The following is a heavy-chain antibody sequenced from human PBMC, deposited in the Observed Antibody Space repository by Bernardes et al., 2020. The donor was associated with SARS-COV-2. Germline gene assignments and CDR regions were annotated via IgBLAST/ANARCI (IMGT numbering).Heavy chain of an antibody. Sequence: GGSLRLSCAASGFTFSSYAMSWVRQAPGKGLEWVSGISGSGGSTYYADSVKGRFTISRDNSKNTLYLQMNSLRAEDTAVYYCAKGGVWGIVGTTMPSGDYFDYWGQGTLVTVSS. CDR3: AKGGVWGIVGTTMPSGDYFDY. J-gene: IGHJ4*02. CDR1: GFTFSSYA. V-gene: IGHV3-23*01. CDR2: ISGSGGST. D-gene: IGHD1-26*01.